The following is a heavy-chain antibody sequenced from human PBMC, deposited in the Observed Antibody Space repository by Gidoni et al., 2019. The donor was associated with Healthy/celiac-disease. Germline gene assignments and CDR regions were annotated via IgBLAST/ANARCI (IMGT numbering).Heavy chain of an antibody. D-gene: IGHD6-19*01. J-gene: IGHJ4*02. CDR1: GFPFDDYA. Sequence: EVQLVESGGGLVQPGRSLRLSCAASGFPFDDYAMHWVRQAPGKGLEWVSGISWNSGSIGYADSVKGRFTISRDNAKNSLYLQMNSLRAEDTALYYCAKDITRAGPQGSDYWGQGTLVTVSS. CDR2: ISWNSGSI. CDR3: AKDITRAGPQGSDY. V-gene: IGHV3-9*01.